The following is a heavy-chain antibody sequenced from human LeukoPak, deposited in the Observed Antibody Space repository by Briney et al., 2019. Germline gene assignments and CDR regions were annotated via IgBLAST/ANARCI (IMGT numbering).Heavy chain of an antibody. J-gene: IGHJ5*02. CDR2: VMPMFNTS. D-gene: IGHD2-2*01. CDR3: AKVQNEVVPIAMRGWFDP. CDR1: GGTFMNYI. Sequence: SVKVSCKASGGTFMNYIFSWVRQAPGQGLEWMGGVMPMFNTSNYAQKFQGRVTITADENTSTVYMELSSLRSEDTAVYYCAKVQNEVVPIAMRGWFDPWGQGTLVAVSS. V-gene: IGHV1-69*13.